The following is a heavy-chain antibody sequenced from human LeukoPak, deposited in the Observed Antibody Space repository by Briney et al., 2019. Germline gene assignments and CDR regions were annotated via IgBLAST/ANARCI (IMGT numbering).Heavy chain of an antibody. D-gene: IGHD5-12*01. V-gene: IGHV3-33*06. CDR2: IWYDGSNK. CDR3: AKDYSGYDLFDY. J-gene: IGHJ4*02. Sequence: GGSLRLSCTASGFTFGDYAMSWVRQAPGKGLEWVAVIWYDGSNKYYADSVKGRFTISRDNSKNTLYLQMNSLRAEDTAVYYCAKDYSGYDLFDYWGQGTLVTVSS. CDR1: GFTFGDYA.